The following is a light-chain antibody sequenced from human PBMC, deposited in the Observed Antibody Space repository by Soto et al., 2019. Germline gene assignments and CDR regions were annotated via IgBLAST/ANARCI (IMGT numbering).Light chain of an antibody. J-gene: IGKJ2*01. CDR2: GAS. CDR1: QRVSSNY. Sequence: EIVLTQSPGTLSLSPGERATLSCRASQRVSSNYLAWYQQKPGQAPRLLIYGASSRATGIPDRFSGSGSGTDFTLTISRLEPEDFAVYYCQQYSDSLYTFGQGTKVDIK. V-gene: IGKV3-20*01. CDR3: QQYSDSLYT.